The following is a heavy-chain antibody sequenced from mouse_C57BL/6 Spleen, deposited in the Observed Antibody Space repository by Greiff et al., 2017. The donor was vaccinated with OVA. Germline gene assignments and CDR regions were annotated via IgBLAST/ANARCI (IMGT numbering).Heavy chain of an antibody. CDR2: IHPNSGST. J-gene: IGHJ4*01. CDR1: GYTFTSYW. V-gene: IGHV1-64*01. D-gene: IGHD2-3*01. CDR3: ARWSYDGYYAMDY. Sequence: QVQLQQSGAELVKPGASVKLSCKASGYTFTSYWMHWVKQRPGQGLEWIGMIHPNSGSTNYNEKFKSKATLTVDKSSSTAYMQLSSLTSEDSAVYYCARWSYDGYYAMDYWGQGTSVTVSS.